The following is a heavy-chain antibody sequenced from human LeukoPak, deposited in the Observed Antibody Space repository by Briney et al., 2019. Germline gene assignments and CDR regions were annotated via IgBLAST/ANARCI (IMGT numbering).Heavy chain of an antibody. D-gene: IGHD3-22*01. Sequence: GTSLRLSCAASGFDFRNSGMVWVRQAPGKGLEWLSYISGSGSSVYYADSVKGRFTVSRDNAKNSLYLEMNSLRAEDTAVYFCARDYYDSSGYYSLDYWGQGTLVTVSS. J-gene: IGHJ4*02. CDR3: ARDYYDSSGYYSLDY. V-gene: IGHV3-48*04. CDR1: GFDFRNSG. CDR2: ISGSGSSV.